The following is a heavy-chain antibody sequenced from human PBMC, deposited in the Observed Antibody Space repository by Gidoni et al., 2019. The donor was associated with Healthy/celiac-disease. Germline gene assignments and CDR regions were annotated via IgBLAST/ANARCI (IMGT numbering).Heavy chain of an antibody. Sequence: EVQLLESGGGLVHPGGSLRLSCAAAGFTFSSYAMSWVRQAPGKGLEWVSAISGSGGSTYYADSVKGRFTISRDNSKNTLYLQMNSLRAEDTAVYYCAKDQGSDSGYDLSAFDIWGQGTMVTVSS. J-gene: IGHJ3*02. D-gene: IGHD5-12*01. CDR1: GFTFSSYA. V-gene: IGHV3-23*01. CDR2: ISGSGGST. CDR3: AKDQGSDSGYDLSAFDI.